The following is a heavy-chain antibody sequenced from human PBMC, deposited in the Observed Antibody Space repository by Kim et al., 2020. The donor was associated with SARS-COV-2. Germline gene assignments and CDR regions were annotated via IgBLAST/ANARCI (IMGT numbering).Heavy chain of an antibody. V-gene: IGHV1-69*13. CDR3: ARTPRGYCSGGSCYSATRYYFDD. J-gene: IGHJ4*02. D-gene: IGHD2-15*01. CDR2: IIPIFGTA. Sequence: SVKVSCKASGGTFSSYAISWVRQAPGQGLEWMGEIIPIFGTANYAQKFQGRVTITADESTSTAYMELSSLRSEDTAVYYCARTPRGYCSGGSCYSATRYYFDDWGQGTLVTVYS. CDR1: GGTFSSYA.